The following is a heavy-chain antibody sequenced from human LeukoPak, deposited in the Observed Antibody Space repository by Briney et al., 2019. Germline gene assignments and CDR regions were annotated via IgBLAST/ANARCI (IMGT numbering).Heavy chain of an antibody. V-gene: IGHV3-21*01. CDR2: IISSSGYI. CDR1: GFTFSSFS. Sequence: GGSLRLSCAASGFTFSSFSMNWVRQAPGRGLEWVSSIISSSGYIHYADSVKGRFTISRDNAKNSLYLQMNSLRAEDTAVYYCARCVSFRMVGTATDFDYWGQGTLVTVSS. D-gene: IGHD2-21*02. J-gene: IGHJ4*02. CDR3: ARCVSFRMVGTATDFDY.